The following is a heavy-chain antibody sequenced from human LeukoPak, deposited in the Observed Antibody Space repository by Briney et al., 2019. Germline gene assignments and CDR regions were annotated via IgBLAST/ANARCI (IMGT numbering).Heavy chain of an antibody. D-gene: IGHD1-26*01. CDR1: GGSFSGYY. CDR3: ARVLTREPIMY. Sequence: SETLSLTCAVYGGSFSGYYWSWIRQPPGKGLEWIGETNHSGSTNYNPSLKSRVTISVDTSKNQFSLKLSSVTAADTAVYYCARVLTREPIMYWGQGTLVTVSS. CDR2: TNHSGST. J-gene: IGHJ4*02. V-gene: IGHV4-34*01.